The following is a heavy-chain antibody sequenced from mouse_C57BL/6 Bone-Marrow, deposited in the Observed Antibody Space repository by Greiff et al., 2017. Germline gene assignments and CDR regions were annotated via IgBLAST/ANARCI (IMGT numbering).Heavy chain of an antibody. Sequence: QVTLKVCGPGILQPSQTLSLTCSFSGFSLSTLGMGVGWIRQPSGKGLEWLAHIWWDDDKYYKPALKSRLTISKDTSKNQVFLKIANVDTADTATYYCARIRYYGSYWYFDVWGTGTTVTVSS. D-gene: IGHD1-1*01. CDR3: ARIRYYGSYWYFDV. CDR1: GFSLSTLGMG. V-gene: IGHV8-8*01. J-gene: IGHJ1*03. CDR2: IWWDDDK.